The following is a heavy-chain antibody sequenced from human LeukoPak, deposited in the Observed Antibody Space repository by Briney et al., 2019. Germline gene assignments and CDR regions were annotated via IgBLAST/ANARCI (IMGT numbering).Heavy chain of an antibody. J-gene: IGHJ4*02. V-gene: IGHV4-59*01. CDR2: VYYNGYT. CDR3: ARDRHWTNDWVFDY. Sequence: PSETLSLTCTVSGDSIGTYYWSWIRQPPGKGLEWIGYVYYNGYTDYNPSLKSRVAISLHTSKNQFSLKLNSVTAADTAVYFCARDRHWTNDWVFDYWGQGTLVTVSS. D-gene: IGHD1/OR15-1a*01. CDR1: GDSIGTYY.